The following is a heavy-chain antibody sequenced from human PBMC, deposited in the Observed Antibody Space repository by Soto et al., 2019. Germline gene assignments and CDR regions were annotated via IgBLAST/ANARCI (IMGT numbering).Heavy chain of an antibody. Sequence: ASVKVSCKASGYTFTSYGISWVRQAPGQGLEWMGWISAYNGNTSYAQKLQGRVTMTTDTSTSTAYMELRSLRSDDTAVYYCAWSGIVGATTSAPNDYWGQGTLVTVSS. V-gene: IGHV1-18*01. CDR3: AWSGIVGATTSAPNDY. D-gene: IGHD1-26*01. CDR2: ISAYNGNT. CDR1: GYTFTSYG. J-gene: IGHJ4*02.